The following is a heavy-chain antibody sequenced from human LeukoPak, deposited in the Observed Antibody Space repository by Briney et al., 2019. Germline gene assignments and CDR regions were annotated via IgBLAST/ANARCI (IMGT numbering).Heavy chain of an antibody. Sequence: SETLSLTCAVYGGSFSGYYWSWIRQPPGKGLEWIGEINHSGSTNYNPSLKSRVTISVDTSKNQFSLKLSSVTAADTAVYYCARGRGRGDGPLARSNYGSGSYYRLRSPTNKFDYWGQGTLVTVSS. J-gene: IGHJ4*02. CDR3: ARGRGRGDGPLARSNYGSGSYYRLRSPTNKFDY. CDR1: GGSFSGYY. CDR2: INHSGST. V-gene: IGHV4-34*01. D-gene: IGHD3-10*01.